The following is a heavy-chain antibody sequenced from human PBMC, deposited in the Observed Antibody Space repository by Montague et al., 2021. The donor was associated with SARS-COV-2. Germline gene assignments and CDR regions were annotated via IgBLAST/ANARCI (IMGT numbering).Heavy chain of an antibody. CDR1: GDSITNTRYF. D-gene: IGHD1-7*01. CDR3: AVELNYFSDY. V-gene: IGHV4-39*01. J-gene: IGHJ4*02. Sequence: SETLSLTCNASGDSITNTRYFWGWIRQPPGKALEWIGSTYHNGRTYYNPSLERRALLSIDTSKNQFSLRLSSVIASDTAVYYCAVELNYFSDYWGQGFLVSVSS. CDR2: TYHNGRT.